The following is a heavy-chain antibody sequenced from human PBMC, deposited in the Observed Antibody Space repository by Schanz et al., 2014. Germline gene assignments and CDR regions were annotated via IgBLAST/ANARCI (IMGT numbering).Heavy chain of an antibody. CDR1: GGTFSTYP. V-gene: IGHV1-46*01. J-gene: IGHJ4*02. CDR3: ARDQSPYTNSSDVRYFDY. CDR2: INPSGGST. Sequence: QVQLVQSGAEVKKPGSSMKVSCKASGGTFSTYPINWLRQAPGQGLEWMGMINPSGGSTTYAQKFQGRVTMTRDTSTSTVYMELSSLRSDDTAVYYCARDQSPYTNSSDVRYFDYWGQGSLVTVSS. D-gene: IGHD6-6*01.